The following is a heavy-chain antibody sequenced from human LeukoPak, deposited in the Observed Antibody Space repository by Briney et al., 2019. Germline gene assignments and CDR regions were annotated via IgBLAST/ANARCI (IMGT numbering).Heavy chain of an antibody. CDR3: AKDMGVEMATILNY. V-gene: IGHV3-23*01. J-gene: IGHJ4*02. Sequence: GGSLRLSCAASGFTFSSYAMSWVRQAPGKGLEWVSAISGSGGSTYYADSVKGRFTISRDNSKNSLYLQMNSLRTEDTALYYCAKDMGVEMATILNYWGQGTLVTVSS. CDR1: GFTFSSYA. CDR2: ISGSGGST. D-gene: IGHD5-24*01.